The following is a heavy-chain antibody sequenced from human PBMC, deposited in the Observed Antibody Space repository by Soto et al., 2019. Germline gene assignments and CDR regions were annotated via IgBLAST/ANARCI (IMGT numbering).Heavy chain of an antibody. Sequence: AGGSLRLSCSPSGFTFSSYGMHWVRQAPGKGLEYVSGISSNGGSTYYADSVKGRCTISRDNSKNTLYLQMSSLRAEDTAVYYWVKWNNLALPGTTYYFYGMDVWGQGTTVTVSS. D-gene: IGHD1-7*01. J-gene: IGHJ6*02. CDR3: VKWNNLALPGTTYYFYGMDV. CDR2: ISSNGGST. CDR1: GFTFSSYG. V-gene: IGHV3-64D*06.